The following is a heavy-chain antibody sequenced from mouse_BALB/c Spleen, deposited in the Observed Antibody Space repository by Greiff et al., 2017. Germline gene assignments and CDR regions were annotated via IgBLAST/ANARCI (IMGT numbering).Heavy chain of an antibody. Sequence: DVQLQESGPGLVKPSQSLSLTCTVTGYSITSDYAWNWIRQFPGNKLEWMGYISYSGSTSYNPSLKSRISITRDTSKNQFFLQLNSVTTEDTATYYCAAYGNYEGVYWGQGTTLTVSS. D-gene: IGHD2-1*01. J-gene: IGHJ2*01. CDR1: GYSITSDYA. CDR3: AAYGNYEGVY. CDR2: ISYSGST. V-gene: IGHV3-2*02.